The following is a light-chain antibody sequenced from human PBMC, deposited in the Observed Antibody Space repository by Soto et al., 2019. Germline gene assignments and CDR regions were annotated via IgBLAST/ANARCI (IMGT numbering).Light chain of an antibody. CDR3: SSHSSTIAYYV. Sequence: QSALTQPASVSGSPGQSITISCTGTGSDIGYYDYVSWYQYHSGKAPKLIIYEVNNRPSGVSNRFSGSKSVNTASLTISGLQAEDEADYYCSSHSSTIAYYVFGTGTKVTVL. CDR2: EVN. CDR1: GSDIGYYDY. J-gene: IGLJ1*01. V-gene: IGLV2-14*01.